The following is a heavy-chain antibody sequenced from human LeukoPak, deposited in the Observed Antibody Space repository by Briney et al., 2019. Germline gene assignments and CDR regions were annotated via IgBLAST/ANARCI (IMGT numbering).Heavy chain of an antibody. CDR1: GFTFSTYW. Sequence: GGSLRLSCAASGFTFSTYWISWVRQAPGKGLEWVANIKEDGSERNYVDSVKGRFTISRDNAKNSLYLQMNSLRAEDTAVYYCAREGSGWGYYFDYYGQGTLVTVSS. D-gene: IGHD6-25*01. V-gene: IGHV3-7*04. J-gene: IGHJ4*02. CDR3: AREGSGWGYYFDY. CDR2: IKEDGSER.